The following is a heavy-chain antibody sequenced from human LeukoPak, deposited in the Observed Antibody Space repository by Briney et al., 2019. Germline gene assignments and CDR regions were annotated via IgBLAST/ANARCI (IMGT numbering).Heavy chain of an antibody. V-gene: IGHV3-7*03. CDR3: ASPAEYYNSSYSHQGGD. J-gene: IGHJ4*02. CDR1: GFTFSRHW. Sequence: GGSLRLSCAASGFTFSRHWMTWVRQAPGKGLEWVASIKHDVSEKNYVDSVQGRFTISRDNAKNSLYLQMNSLRAEDTAVYYCASPAEYYNSSYSHQGGDWGQGTLVTVSS. CDR2: IKHDVSEK. D-gene: IGHD3-22*01.